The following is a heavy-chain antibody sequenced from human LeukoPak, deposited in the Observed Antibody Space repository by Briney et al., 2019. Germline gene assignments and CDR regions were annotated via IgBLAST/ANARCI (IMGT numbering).Heavy chain of an antibody. Sequence: PSETLSLTCTVSGGSISSGSYYWSWIRQPAGKGLEWIGRIYTSGSTNYNPSLKSRVTISVDTSKNQFSLKLSSVTAADTAVYFCARGRWSYDNNGPSYYFDYWGQGTLVTVSS. CDR2: IYTSGST. J-gene: IGHJ4*02. D-gene: IGHD3-22*01. CDR1: GGSISSGSYY. V-gene: IGHV4-61*02. CDR3: ARGRWSYDNNGPSYYFDY.